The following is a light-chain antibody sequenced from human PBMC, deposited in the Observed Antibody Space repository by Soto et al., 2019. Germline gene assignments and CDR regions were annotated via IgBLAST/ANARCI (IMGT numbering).Light chain of an antibody. CDR2: DAS. CDR1: LSVSSY. Sequence: EIVLTQSPATLSLSPGERATLSCRASLSVSSYLAWYQQKPSQAPRLLIYDASNRATGIPARFSGSGSGTDFTLTISSPEPEDFAVYYCQLRSNWPPYTFGQGTKLEIK. V-gene: IGKV3-11*01. J-gene: IGKJ2*01. CDR3: QLRSNWPPYT.